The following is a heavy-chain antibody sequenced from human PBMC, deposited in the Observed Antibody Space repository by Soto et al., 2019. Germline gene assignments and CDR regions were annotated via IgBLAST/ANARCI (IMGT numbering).Heavy chain of an antibody. J-gene: IGHJ4*02. CDR2: IYSSGYT. D-gene: IGHD3-10*01. Sequence: SETLSLTCTVSNGSISSYYWNWIRQPPGKGLEWIGYIYSSGYTNYNASLKTRVTMSVDTSKNQFSLKLSSVSAADTAGYYCARGSFNDRSFGFDCWGQGALVTVSS. V-gene: IGHV4-59*01. CDR3: ARGSFNDRSFGFDC. CDR1: NGSISSYY.